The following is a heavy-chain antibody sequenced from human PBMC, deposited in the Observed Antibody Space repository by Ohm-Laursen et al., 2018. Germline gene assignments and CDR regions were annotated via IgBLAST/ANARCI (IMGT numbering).Heavy chain of an antibody. D-gene: IGHD2-2*01. Sequence: GTLSLTCTVYGGSFSGYYWSWIRQPPGKGLEWIGEINHSGSTNYNPSLKSRVTISVDTSKNQFSLKLSSVTAADTAVYYCARVYVRSRSSTSYYFDYWGQGTLVTVSS. J-gene: IGHJ4*02. CDR1: GGSFSGYY. V-gene: IGHV4-34*01. CDR2: INHSGST. CDR3: ARVYVRSRSSTSYYFDY.